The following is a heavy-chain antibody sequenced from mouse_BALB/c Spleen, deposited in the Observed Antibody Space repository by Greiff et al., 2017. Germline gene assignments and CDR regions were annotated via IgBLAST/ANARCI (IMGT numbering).Heavy chain of an antibody. V-gene: IGHV5-6-5*01. CDR1: GFTFSSYG. CDR3: ARVWFDYDEELAD. J-gene: IGHJ3*01. CDR2: ISTGGST. Sequence: EVMLVESGGGLVKPGGSLKLSCAASGFTFSSYGMSWVRQTPGKRLEWVASISTGGSTYKSDSVKGRITISRNNARNNLYLQMSSLRSEDTAMYYCARVWFDYDEELADWGEGTLVTVSA. D-gene: IGHD2-4*01.